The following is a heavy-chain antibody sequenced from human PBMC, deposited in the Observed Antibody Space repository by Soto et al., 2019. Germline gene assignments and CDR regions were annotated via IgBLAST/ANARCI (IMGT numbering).Heavy chain of an antibody. Sequence: QITLKESGPTLVKPTQPLTLTCTFSGFSLSTSGVGVGWIRQPPGKALEWLALIYWNDDKRYSPSLKSRLTITKDTSKNQVVLTMTNMDPVDTATYYCAHSRVYYYDSSGYYAIPGYWGQGTLVTVSS. CDR3: AHSRVYYYDSSGYYAIPGY. CDR2: IYWNDDK. V-gene: IGHV2-5*01. J-gene: IGHJ4*02. CDR1: GFSLSTSGVG. D-gene: IGHD3-22*01.